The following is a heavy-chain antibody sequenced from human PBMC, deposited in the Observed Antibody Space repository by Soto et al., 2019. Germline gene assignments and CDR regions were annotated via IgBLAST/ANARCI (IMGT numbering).Heavy chain of an antibody. V-gene: IGHV3-15*01. Sequence: GGSLRLSCAASAFTFRNVWMSWVRQAPGKGLEWVGRIKSTPDGGATDYAAPVRGRFTISRDDSKNMLFLQMSSLKTEDTAVYYCTPMPWHWGSSSTLNWFEPWGQGALVTVSS. J-gene: IGHJ5*02. CDR1: AFTFRNVW. CDR2: IKSTPDGGAT. D-gene: IGHD6-6*01. CDR3: TPMPWHWGSSSTLNWFEP.